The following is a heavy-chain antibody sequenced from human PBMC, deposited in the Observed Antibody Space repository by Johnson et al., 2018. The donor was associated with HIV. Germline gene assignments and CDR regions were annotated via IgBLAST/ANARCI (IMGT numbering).Heavy chain of an antibody. D-gene: IGHD1-1*01. Sequence: VQLVESGGGLVQPGGSLRLSCAASGFTFSGYWVYWVRQAPGKGLVWVSRINPDGSSTDYADSVKGRFTISRDNAKNTLYLQMNSLRAEDTAVYYCARGDGYRRAFDIWGQGTMVTVSS. J-gene: IGHJ3*02. CDR3: ARGDGYRRAFDI. CDR2: INPDGSST. CDR1: GFTFSGYW. V-gene: IGHV3-74*01.